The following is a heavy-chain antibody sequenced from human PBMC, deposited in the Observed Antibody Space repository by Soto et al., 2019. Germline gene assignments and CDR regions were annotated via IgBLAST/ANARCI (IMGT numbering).Heavy chain of an antibody. D-gene: IGHD3-16*01. Sequence: SLTISCASSGIIFANYLINWGREMLVTGLGWMGRTDTSESYSNYTPYFQGHVTISADKSINTAYLQWSSLKAADNAMYYCWGEGFGMDAWGQGSRVTVSS. CDR3: WGEGFGMDA. CDR1: GIIFANYL. V-gene: IGHV5-10-1*01. CDR2: TDTSESYS. J-gene: IGHJ6*02.